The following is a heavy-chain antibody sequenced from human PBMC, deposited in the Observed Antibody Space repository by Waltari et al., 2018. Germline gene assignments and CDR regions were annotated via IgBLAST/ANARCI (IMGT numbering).Heavy chain of an antibody. CDR1: GGSISSSSYY. CDR2: IYYSGST. Sequence: QLQLQESGPGLVKPSETLSLTCTVSGGSISSSSYYWGWIRQPPGKGLEWIGSIYYSGSTYYNPSLKSRVTISVDTSKNQFSLRLSSVTAADTAVYYCAREEYCSGGSCYDGYWGQGTLVTVSS. CDR3: AREEYCSGGSCYDGY. V-gene: IGHV4-39*07. D-gene: IGHD2-15*01. J-gene: IGHJ4*02.